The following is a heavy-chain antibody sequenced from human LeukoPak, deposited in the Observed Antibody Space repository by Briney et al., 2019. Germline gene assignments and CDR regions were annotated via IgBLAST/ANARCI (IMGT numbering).Heavy chain of an antibody. D-gene: IGHD5-18*01. CDR1: GFTFSSYA. J-gene: IGHJ4*02. Sequence: GGSLRLSCAASGFTFSSYAMHWVRQAPGKGLEYVSAISSNGGSTYYANSVKGRFTISRDNSKNTLYLRMGSLRAEDMAVYYCARDGQDTAIDYWGQGTLVTVSS. CDR3: ARDGQDTAIDY. V-gene: IGHV3-64*01. CDR2: ISSNGGST.